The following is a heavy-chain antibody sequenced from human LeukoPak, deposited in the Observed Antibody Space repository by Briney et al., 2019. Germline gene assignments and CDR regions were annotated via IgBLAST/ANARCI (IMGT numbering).Heavy chain of an antibody. D-gene: IGHD2-2*01. CDR1: GFTFSSYA. CDR3: AKGRYCSSTSCYLCMDV. Sequence: GGSLRLSCAASGFTFSSYAMSWVRQAPGKGPEWVSAISGSGGSTYYADSVKGRFTISRDNSKNTLYLQMNSLRAEDTAVYYCAKGRYCSSTSCYLCMDVWGQGTTVTVSS. J-gene: IGHJ6*02. CDR2: ISGSGGST. V-gene: IGHV3-23*01.